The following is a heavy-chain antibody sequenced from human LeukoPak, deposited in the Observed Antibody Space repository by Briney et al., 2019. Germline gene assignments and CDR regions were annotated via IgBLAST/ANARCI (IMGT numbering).Heavy chain of an antibody. D-gene: IGHD5-12*01. V-gene: IGHV1-69*05. CDR3: ARGEVATSTFDP. CDR2: IIPIFGTA. Sequence: SVKVSCKASGGTFSSYAISWVRQAPGQGLEWMGGIIPIFGTANYAQKFQGRVTITTDESTSTAYMELSSLRSEDTAVYYCARGEVATSTFDPWGQGTLVTVSS. J-gene: IGHJ5*02. CDR1: GGTFSSYA.